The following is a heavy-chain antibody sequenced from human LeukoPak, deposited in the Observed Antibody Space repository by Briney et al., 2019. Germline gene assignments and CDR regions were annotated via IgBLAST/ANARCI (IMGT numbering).Heavy chain of an antibody. CDR2: IKGDGSVT. CDR1: GFSFRNAW. J-gene: IGHJ5*02. V-gene: IGHV3-74*01. CDR3: ARSDWFDP. Sequence: GGSLRLSCAAFGFSFRNAWMHWVRQSPGKGLVWVSRIKGDGSVTVYADSVKGRFTISRDNAKNTLYLQMNSLRVEDTAVYYCARSDWFDPWGQGTLVTVSS. D-gene: IGHD3-3*01.